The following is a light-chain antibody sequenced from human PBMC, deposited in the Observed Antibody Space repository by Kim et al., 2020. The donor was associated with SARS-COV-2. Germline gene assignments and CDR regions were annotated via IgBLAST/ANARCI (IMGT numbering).Light chain of an antibody. V-gene: IGKV1-5*03. CDR2: KAS. CDR3: QHYDTYPGA. J-gene: IGKJ1*01. Sequence: AFVGDRVTITCRASQSISSWLAWYQQKPGKAPKLLIYKASTLENEVPSRFTGSESGTEFTLTINSLQPDDFATYYCQHYDTYPGAFGQGTKVDIK. CDR1: QSISSW.